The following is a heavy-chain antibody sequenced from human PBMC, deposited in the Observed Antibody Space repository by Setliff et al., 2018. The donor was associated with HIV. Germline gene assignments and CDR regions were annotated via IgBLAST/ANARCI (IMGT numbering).Heavy chain of an antibody. Sequence: ASVKVSCKASGYTFINYHITWVRQAPGQGLEWVGSISASSVNTNYTQGRVTMTTDISTSTAYMELRSLRSDDSAVYFCARVPVSSYYYYMDVWGKGTTGTSP. CDR3: ARVPVSSYYYYMDV. D-gene: IGHD6-13*01. CDR1: GYTFINYH. CDR2: ISASSVNT. V-gene: IGHV1-18*01. J-gene: IGHJ6*03.